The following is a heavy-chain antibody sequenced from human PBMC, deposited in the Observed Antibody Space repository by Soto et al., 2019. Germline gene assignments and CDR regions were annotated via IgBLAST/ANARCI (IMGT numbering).Heavy chain of an antibody. Sequence: EVQLVASGGGVLRPGGSLRLSCAGSGFTFDDDGMSWVRQIPGKGLEWVSGINWNGDSTGYADSVKGRFTISRDNAKNSLYLQLNSLRAEDTSFYYCTRGALELRFWGQGTLVIVSS. D-gene: IGHD1-7*01. J-gene: IGHJ4*02. CDR1: GFTFDDDG. CDR3: TRGALELRF. V-gene: IGHV3-20*04. CDR2: INWNGDST.